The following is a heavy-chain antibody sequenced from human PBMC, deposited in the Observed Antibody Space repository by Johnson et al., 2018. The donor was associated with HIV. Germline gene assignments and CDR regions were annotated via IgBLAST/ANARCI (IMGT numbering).Heavy chain of an antibody. Sequence: VQLVESGGGLVQPGGSLRLSCAASGFTFSSYAMSWVRQAPGKGLEWVSAISGSGGSTYYADSVKGRFTISRDNSKDTLFLQMNSLRPEDTALYSCVKPPGEVTVFDAFGICGEGTLVTGAS. V-gene: IGHV3-23*04. D-gene: IGHD3-10*01. CDR1: GFTFSSYA. J-gene: IGHJ3*02. CDR3: VKPPGEVTVFDAFGI. CDR2: ISGSGGST.